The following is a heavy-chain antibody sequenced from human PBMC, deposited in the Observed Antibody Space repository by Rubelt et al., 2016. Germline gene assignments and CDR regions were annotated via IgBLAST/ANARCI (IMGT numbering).Heavy chain of an antibody. V-gene: IGHV4-39*01. CDR2: IYYSGST. Sequence: QLQLQESGPGLVKPSETLSLTCTVSGGSISSSSYYWGWIRQPPGKGLEGIGRIYYSGSTYYNPSLKSRVTISVDTSKNQFSLKLSSVTAADTAVYYCARGGMGGSTGYFDYWGQGTLVTVPS. CDR1: GGSISSSSYY. CDR3: ARGGMGGSTGYFDY. J-gene: IGHJ4*02. D-gene: IGHD1-26*01.